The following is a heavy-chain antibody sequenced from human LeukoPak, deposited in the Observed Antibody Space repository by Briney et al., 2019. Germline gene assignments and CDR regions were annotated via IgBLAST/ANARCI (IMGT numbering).Heavy chain of an antibody. CDR3: ARDRSCSSRCPPAGFDP. CDR1: GYTFTSYG. Sequence: EASVKVSCKASGYTFTSYGISWVRQAPGQGLEWMGWISAYNGNTNYAQKLQGRVTMTTDTSTSTAYMELRSLRSDDTAVYYCARDRSCSSRCPPAGFDPWGQGTLVTVSS. V-gene: IGHV1-18*01. J-gene: IGHJ5*02. CDR2: ISAYNGNT. D-gene: IGHD6-13*01.